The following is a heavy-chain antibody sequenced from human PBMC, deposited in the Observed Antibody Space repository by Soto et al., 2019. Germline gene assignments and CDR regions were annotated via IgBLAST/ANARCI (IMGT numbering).Heavy chain of an antibody. CDR3: AREGGIAAAGTDLGP. Sequence: GGSLRLSCAASGFTFSSYAMHWVRQAPGKGLEWVAVISYDGSNKYYADSVKGRFTISRDNSKNTLYLQMNSLRAEDTAVYYCAREGGIAAAGTDLGPWGQGTLVTVSS. D-gene: IGHD6-13*01. V-gene: IGHV3-30-3*01. CDR1: GFTFSSYA. J-gene: IGHJ5*02. CDR2: ISYDGSNK.